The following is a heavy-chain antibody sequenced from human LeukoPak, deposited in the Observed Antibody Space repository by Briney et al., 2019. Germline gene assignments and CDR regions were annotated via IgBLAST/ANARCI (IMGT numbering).Heavy chain of an antibody. J-gene: IGHJ4*02. CDR2: VSGGGSST. V-gene: IGHV3-23*01. Sequence: GGSLRLSCAASGFNFGGYSMNWVRQAPGKGLEWVSGVSGGGSSTYYADSVKGRFTTSRDNSKNMLYLQMNSLRAEDTAVYYCAKDLYTSRYACCFDYWGQGTLVTVSS. CDR1: GFNFGGYS. D-gene: IGHD6-13*01. CDR3: AKDLYTSRYACCFDY.